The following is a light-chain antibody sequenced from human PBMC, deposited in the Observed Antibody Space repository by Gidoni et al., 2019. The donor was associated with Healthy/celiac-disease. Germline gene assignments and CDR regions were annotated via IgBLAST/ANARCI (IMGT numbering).Light chain of an antibody. V-gene: IGKV1-8*01. J-gene: IGKJ3*01. CDR2: AAS. Sequence: AIRVTQSPSSFSASTGDRVTITCRASQGISSYLAWYQQKPGKAPKLLIYAASTLQSGVPSRFSGSGSGTDFTLTISCLQSEDFATYYCQQYYSYPRFTFGPGTKVDIK. CDR3: QQYYSYPRFT. CDR1: QGISSY.